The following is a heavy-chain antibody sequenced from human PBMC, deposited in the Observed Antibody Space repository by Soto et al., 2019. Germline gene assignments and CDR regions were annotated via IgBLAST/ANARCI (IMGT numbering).Heavy chain of an antibody. Sequence: PGGSLRLSCAASGFTFSSYAMSWVRQAPGKGLEWVSAISGSGGSTYYADSVKGRFTISRDNSKNTLYLQMNSLRAEDTAVYYCAKLNSDYYDSSGGDCRDCWGQGTMVTVS. CDR1: GFTFSSYA. J-gene: IGHJ4*02. D-gene: IGHD3-22*01. V-gene: IGHV3-23*01. CDR2: ISGSGGST. CDR3: AKLNSDYYDSSGGDCRDC.